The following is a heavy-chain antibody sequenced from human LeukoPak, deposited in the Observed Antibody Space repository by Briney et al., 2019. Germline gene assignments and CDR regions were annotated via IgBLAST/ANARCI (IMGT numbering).Heavy chain of an antibody. V-gene: IGHV4-38-2*02. CDR1: GYSISSGYY. CDR2: IYHSGST. CDR3: ARDRGYSYGRYYYYYYYMDV. Sequence: SETLSLTCTVSGYSISSGYYWGWIRQPPGKGLEWIGSIYHSGSTYYNPSLKSRVTISVDTSKNQFSLKLSPVTAAGTAVYYCARDRGYSYGRYYYYYYYMDVWGKGTTVTVSS. D-gene: IGHD5-18*01. J-gene: IGHJ6*03.